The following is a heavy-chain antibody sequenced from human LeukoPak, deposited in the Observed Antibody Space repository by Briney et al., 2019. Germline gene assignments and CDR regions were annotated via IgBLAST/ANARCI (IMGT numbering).Heavy chain of an antibody. CDR2: VYYSGST. Sequence: SETLSLTCTVSGGSISNSNYYWIWIRQPPGKGLEWIGSVYYSGSTYYNPSLRSRVTISVDTPKNQFSLKLSSVTAADTAVYYCASSPGGYCSSTSCYTGGRFDCWGQGILVTVSS. D-gene: IGHD2-2*02. CDR3: ASSPGGYCSSTSCYTGGRFDC. J-gene: IGHJ4*02. CDR1: GGSISNSNYY. V-gene: IGHV4-39*01.